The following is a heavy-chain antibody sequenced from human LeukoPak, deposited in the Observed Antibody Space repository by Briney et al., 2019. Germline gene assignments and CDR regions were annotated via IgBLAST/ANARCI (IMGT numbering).Heavy chain of an antibody. CDR3: AGDFDMGITAGDDFNF. J-gene: IGHJ4*02. V-gene: IGHV3-74*01. CDR1: GFSFSKYW. Sequence: GGSLRLSCAASGFSFSKYWMHWVRQTPGEGLVWVSRIKEDGTYTSYADSVKGRFTISRDNARNTVFLQMNGLRAEDTAVYYCAGDFDMGITAGDDFNFWGQGTLVTVSS. D-gene: IGHD3-9*01. CDR2: IKEDGTYT.